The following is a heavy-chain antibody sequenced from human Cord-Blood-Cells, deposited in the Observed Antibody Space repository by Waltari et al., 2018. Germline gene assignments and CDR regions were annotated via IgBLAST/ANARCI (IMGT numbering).Heavy chain of an antibody. CDR2: IKQDGSEK. Sequence: EVQLVESGGGLVQPGGSLRLSCAASGFTFSSYWMSWVRQAPGKGLEWVANIKQDGSEKYYVDSVKGRFTISRDNAKNSLYLQMNSLRAEDTAVYYCARDEGYSYGVTHQFDYWGQGTLVTVSS. CDR3: ARDEGYSYGVTHQFDY. CDR1: GFTFSSYW. D-gene: IGHD5-18*01. J-gene: IGHJ4*02. V-gene: IGHV3-7*01.